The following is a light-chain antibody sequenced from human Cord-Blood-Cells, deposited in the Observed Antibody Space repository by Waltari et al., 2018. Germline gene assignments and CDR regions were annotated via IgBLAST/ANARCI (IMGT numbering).Light chain of an antibody. J-gene: IGLJ3*02. CDR3: AAWDDSLSGPV. CDR1: SSTIGSDY. CDR2: MNN. Sequence: QSVLTQPPSPPVTPAQSPTIPCSGSSSTIGSDYADCYQQLPGTAPKLHIYMNNQRPSGVPDRFSGSKSGTAAALAISGLRSEDEADYYCAAWDDSLSGPVFGGGTKLTVL. V-gene: IGLV1-47*01.